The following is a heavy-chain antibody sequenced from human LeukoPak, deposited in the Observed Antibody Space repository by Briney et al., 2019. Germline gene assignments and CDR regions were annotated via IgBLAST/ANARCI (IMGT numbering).Heavy chain of an antibody. CDR2: IIPIFGTA. D-gene: IGHD5-24*01. Sequence: ASVKVSCKASGGTFSSYAISWVRQAPGQGLESMGGIIPIFGTANYAQKFQGRVTITTDESTSTAYMELSSLRSEDTAVYYCARSRFFSRLEMATISHYFDYWGRGTLVTVSS. CDR3: ARSRFFSRLEMATISHYFDY. V-gene: IGHV1-69*05. J-gene: IGHJ4*02. CDR1: GGTFSSYA.